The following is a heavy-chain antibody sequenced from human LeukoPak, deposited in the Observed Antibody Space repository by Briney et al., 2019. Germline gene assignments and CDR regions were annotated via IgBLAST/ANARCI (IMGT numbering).Heavy chain of an antibody. CDR1: GGTFSSYA. Sequence: ASVKVSRKASGGTFSSYAISWVRQAPGQGLEWMGGIIPIFGTANYAQKFQGRVTITADESTSTAYMELSSLRSEDTAVYYCARATGYYYYMDVWGKGTTVTISS. CDR2: IIPIFGTA. CDR3: ARATGYYYYMDV. V-gene: IGHV1-69*13. J-gene: IGHJ6*03.